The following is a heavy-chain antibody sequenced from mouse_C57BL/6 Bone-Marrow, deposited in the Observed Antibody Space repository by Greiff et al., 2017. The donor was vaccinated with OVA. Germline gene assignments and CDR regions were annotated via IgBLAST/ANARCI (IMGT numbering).Heavy chain of an antibody. D-gene: IGHD2-3*01. J-gene: IGHJ2*01. CDR2: IYPGGGYT. V-gene: IGHV1-63*01. CDR1: GYTFTNYW. Sequence: QVQLKQSGAELVRPGTSVKMSCKASGYTFTNYWIGWAKQRPGHGLEWIGDIYPGGGYTNYNEKFKVKATLTADKSSSTAYMQFSSLTSEDSAIYYCAREGWLLFFDYWGQGTTLTVSS. CDR3: AREGWLLFFDY.